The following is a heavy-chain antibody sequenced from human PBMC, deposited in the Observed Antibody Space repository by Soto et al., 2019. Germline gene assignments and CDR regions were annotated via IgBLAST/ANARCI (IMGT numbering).Heavy chain of an antibody. Sequence: PSETLSLTCTVSGGSISSSSYYWGWIRQPPRKGLEWIGSIYYSGSTYYNPSLKSRVTISVDTSKNQFSLKLSSVTAADTALYYCVRHRLLTPPVYWGQGTPVTVSS. CDR2: IYYSGST. CDR3: VRHRLLTPPVY. J-gene: IGHJ4*02. V-gene: IGHV4-39*01. CDR1: GGSISSSSYY.